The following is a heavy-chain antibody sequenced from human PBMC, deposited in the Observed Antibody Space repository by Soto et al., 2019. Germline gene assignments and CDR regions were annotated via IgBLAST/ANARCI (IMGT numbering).Heavy chain of an antibody. CDR3: AKIPYSSGWYVYWFDP. J-gene: IGHJ5*02. CDR1: GFTFSSYA. Sequence: GGSLRLSCAASGFTFSSYAMSWVRQAPGRGLEWVSAISGSGGSTYYADSVKGRSTISRGNSKNTLYLQMNSLRAEDTAVYYCAKIPYSSGWYVYWFDPWGQGTLVTVSS. CDR2: ISGSGGST. D-gene: IGHD6-19*01. V-gene: IGHV3-23*01.